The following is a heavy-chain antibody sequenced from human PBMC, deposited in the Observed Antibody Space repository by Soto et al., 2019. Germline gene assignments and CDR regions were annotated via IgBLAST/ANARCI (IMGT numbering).Heavy chain of an antibody. CDR3: AKTITTVGVSSTGRGALLDN. CDR2: ISNDGNSE. Sequence: QVQLVESGGGVVQPGRSLRLSCAASGFTFSAFGMHWVRQAPGKGLEWVAVISNDGNSEHYADSVKGRFTISRDNSKSTVYLQMNSLSVEDTAVYYCAKTITTVGVSSTGRGALLDNWGQGILVSVSS. J-gene: IGHJ4*02. CDR1: GFTFSAFG. D-gene: IGHD3-3*01. V-gene: IGHV3-30*18.